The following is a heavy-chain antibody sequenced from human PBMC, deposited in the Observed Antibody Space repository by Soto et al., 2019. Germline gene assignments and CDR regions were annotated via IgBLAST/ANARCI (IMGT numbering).Heavy chain of an antibody. J-gene: IGHJ3*02. V-gene: IGHV3-30*18. CDR3: AKWSRAHAFDI. Sequence: PGGSLRLSCAASGFTFSSYGMHWVRQAPGKGLEWVAVISYDGSNKYYADSVKGRFTISRDNSKNTLYLQMNSLRAEDTAVYYCAKWSRAHAFDIWGQGTMVTVSS. CDR1: GFTFSSYG. D-gene: IGHD3-3*01. CDR2: ISYDGSNK.